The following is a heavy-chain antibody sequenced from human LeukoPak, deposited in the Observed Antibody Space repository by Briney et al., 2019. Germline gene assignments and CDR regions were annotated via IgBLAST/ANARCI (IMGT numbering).Heavy chain of an antibody. D-gene: IGHD1-1*01. CDR3: AADSRQLQPHDAFDI. CDR1: GFSFTNSA. CDR2: IVVGSGNT. V-gene: IGHV1-58*01. J-gene: IGHJ3*02. Sequence: WASVKVSCKASGFSFTNSAVQWVRQARGQRLEWIGWIVVGSGNTNYAQKFQERVTITRDRSTSTAYLELSSLRSEDTAVYYCAADSRQLQPHDAFDIWGQGTMVTVSS.